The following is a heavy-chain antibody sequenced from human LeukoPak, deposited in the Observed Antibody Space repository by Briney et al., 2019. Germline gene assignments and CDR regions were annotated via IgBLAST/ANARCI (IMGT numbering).Heavy chain of an antibody. CDR1: GGSISSYY. CDR2: IYYSGST. CDR3: ARVPRRAFDY. V-gene: IGHV4-59*01. J-gene: IGHJ4*02. Sequence: PSETLSLTCTVSGGSISSYYWSWIRQPPGKGLEWIGYIYYSGSTNYNPSLKSRVTISVDTSKNQFSLKLSSVTAADTAVYYCARVPRRAFDYWGQGTLVTVSS.